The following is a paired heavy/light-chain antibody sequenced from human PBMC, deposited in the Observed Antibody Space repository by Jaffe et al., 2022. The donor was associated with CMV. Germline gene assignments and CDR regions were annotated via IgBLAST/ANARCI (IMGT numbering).Heavy chain of an antibody. J-gene: IGHJ5*02. CDR2: ISAYNGNT. D-gene: IGHD2-2*01. Sequence: QVQLVQSGAEVKKPGASVKVSCKASGYTFTSYGISWVRQAPGQGLEWMGWISAYNGNTNYAQKLQGRVTMTTDTSTSTAYMELRSLRSDDTAVYYCARDTPGESTSLNHNWFDPWGQGTLVTVSS. CDR3: ARDTPGESTSLNHNWFDP. V-gene: IGHV1-18*01. CDR1: GYTFTSYG.
Light chain of an antibody. Sequence: EIVLTQSPATLSLSPGERATLSCRASQSVSSYLAWYQQKPGQAPRLLIYDASNRATGIPARFSGSGSGTDFTLTISSLEPEDFAVYYCQQRSNWPGTFGQGTKLEIK. V-gene: IGKV3-11*01. CDR3: QQRSNWPGT. J-gene: IGKJ2*01. CDR1: QSVSSY. CDR2: DAS.